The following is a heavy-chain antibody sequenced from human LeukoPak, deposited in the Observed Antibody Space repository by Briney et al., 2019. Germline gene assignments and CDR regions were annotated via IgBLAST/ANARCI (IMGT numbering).Heavy chain of an antibody. J-gene: IGHJ4*02. V-gene: IGHV4-59*01. CDR2: IYYSGST. D-gene: IGHD1-26*01. CDR3: ARAVSGNYCWLFDS. CDR1: VGSISSYY. Sequence: PSETLSLTCTVSVGSISSYYWSWIRQPPGEGLEWSGYIYYSGSTNNNPSLQSRVTISVDTSKNQFSLKLSSVTAADTAVYYCARAVSGNYCWLFDSWGQGALVTVSS.